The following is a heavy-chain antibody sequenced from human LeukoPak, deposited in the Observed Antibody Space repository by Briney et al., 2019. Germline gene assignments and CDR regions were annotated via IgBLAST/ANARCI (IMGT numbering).Heavy chain of an antibody. V-gene: IGHV4-39*07. CDR2: ISYSGST. CDR3: ARFTPQGYGWGGYNRFDP. D-gene: IGHD3-16*01. J-gene: IGHJ5*02. Sequence: SETLSLTCTVSGGSISSSSYYWGWIRQPPGKGLGWIGSISYSGSTYYNPSLKSRITISLDTSKNQFSLNLTSVTAADTAVYYCARFTPQGYGWGGYNRFDPWGQGTLVTVSS. CDR1: GGSISSSSYY.